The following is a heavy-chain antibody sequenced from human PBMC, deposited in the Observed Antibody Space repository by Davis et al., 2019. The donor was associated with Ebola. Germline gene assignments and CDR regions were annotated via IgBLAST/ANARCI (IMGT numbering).Heavy chain of an antibody. CDR2: ISSVSTYT. J-gene: IGHJ6*04. Sequence: GESLKISCAASGFTFSDYYMTWLRQAPGKGLEWVSCISSVSTYTNYADSVKGRFTISRDNSKNTLYLQMNSLRAEDTAVYYCAREAVDTAMVYGYYYGMDVWGKGTTVTVSS. V-gene: IGHV3-11*06. D-gene: IGHD5-18*01. CDR1: GFTFSDYY. CDR3: AREAVDTAMVYGYYYGMDV.